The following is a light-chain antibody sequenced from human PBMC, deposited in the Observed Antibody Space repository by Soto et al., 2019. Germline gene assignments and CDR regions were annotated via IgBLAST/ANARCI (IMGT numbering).Light chain of an antibody. CDR1: SSDVGSYNL. CDR2: EGS. V-gene: IGLV2-23*01. CDR3: CSYAGSSTRVV. Sequence: QSALTQPASVSGSPGQSITISCTGTSSDVGSYNLVSWYQQHPGKAPKLMIYEGSKRTSGVSNSFSGSKSGNTASLTISGLQAEDEADYYCCSYAGSSTRVVFGGGTKLTV. J-gene: IGLJ2*01.